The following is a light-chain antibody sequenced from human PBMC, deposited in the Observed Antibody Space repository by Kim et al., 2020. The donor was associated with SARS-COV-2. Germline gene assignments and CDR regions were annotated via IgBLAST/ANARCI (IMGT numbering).Light chain of an antibody. Sequence: EIVLTQAPGTLFLSPGERATLSCRASQSVSTYLAWYQQKPGQAPRLLIFGASSRATGIPDRFSGSGSGTDFTLTISRLEPEDFAVYYCQQYDSSPRSFGQGTKVAIK. CDR2: GAS. V-gene: IGKV3-20*01. CDR1: QSVSTY. CDR3: QQYDSSPRS. J-gene: IGKJ1*01.